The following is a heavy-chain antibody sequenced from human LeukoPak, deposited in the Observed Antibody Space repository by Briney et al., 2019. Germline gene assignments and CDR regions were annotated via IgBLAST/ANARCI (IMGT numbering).Heavy chain of an antibody. CDR1: GFTFSSYA. V-gene: IGHV3-64D*06. J-gene: IGHJ4*02. CDR3: VKDLDSSSWYYFDY. CDR2: ISSNGGST. D-gene: IGHD6-13*01. Sequence: GGSLRLSCSASGFTFSSYAMHWVRQAPGKGLEYVSAISSNGGSTYYADSVKGRFTISRDNSKSTLYLQMSSLRAEDTAVYYCVKDLDSSSWYYFDYWGQGTLVTVSS.